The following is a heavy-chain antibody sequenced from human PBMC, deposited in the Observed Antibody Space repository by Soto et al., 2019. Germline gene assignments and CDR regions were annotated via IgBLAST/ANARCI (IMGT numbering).Heavy chain of an antibody. CDR3: ALGSGWVFDY. CDR2: IYWDGSV. D-gene: IGHD6-19*01. V-gene: IGHV2-5*02. J-gene: IGHJ4*02. CDR1: GFSLNSRHLA. Sequence: QITLKESGPTLVKPTQTLTLTCTFTGFSLNSRHLAVGWIRQPPGKAPEWLALIYWDGSVHYSPSLQSRLTLTKGASENQLFLTMADMDPEDTAKYFCALGSGWVFDYWGQGTLVTVSS.